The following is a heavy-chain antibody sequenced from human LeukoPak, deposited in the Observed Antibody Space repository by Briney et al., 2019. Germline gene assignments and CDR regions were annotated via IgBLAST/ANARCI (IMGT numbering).Heavy chain of an antibody. CDR2: IYSAGSI. CDR1: EFTVSSNS. J-gene: IGHJ4*02. CDR3: ARRAGAYTHPYDY. Sequence: GSLRLSCTVSEFTVSSNSMSWVRQAPGKGLEWVSFIYSAGSIYYSDSVKGRFTISIDNSKNTLYLQMNSLRAEDTAVYYCARRAGAYTHPYDYWGQGTLVTVSS. V-gene: IGHV3-53*01. D-gene: IGHD3-16*01.